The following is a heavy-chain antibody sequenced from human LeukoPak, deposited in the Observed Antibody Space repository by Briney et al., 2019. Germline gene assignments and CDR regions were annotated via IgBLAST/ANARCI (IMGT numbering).Heavy chain of an antibody. CDR1: GFTLSRYW. D-gene: IGHD2-15*01. CDR3: AKAHPTGYYYFDY. Sequence: GGSLRLSCAASGFTLSRYWMHWVRQAPGKGLVWISRINSDGSRTTYADSVKGRFTISRDNAKNTLYLQMNSLRAEDTAVYYCAKAHPTGYYYFDYWGQGTLVTVSS. J-gene: IGHJ4*02. V-gene: IGHV3-74*01. CDR2: INSDGSRT.